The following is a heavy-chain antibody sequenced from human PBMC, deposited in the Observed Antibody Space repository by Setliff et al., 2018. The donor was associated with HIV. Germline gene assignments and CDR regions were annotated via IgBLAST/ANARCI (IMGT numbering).Heavy chain of an antibody. J-gene: IGHJ5*02. D-gene: IGHD2-15*01. CDR3: AAATTLLSPRA. CDR1: GDSISNNKYY. V-gene: IGHV4-39*07. Sequence: SETLSLTCSVSGDSISNNKYYWSWIRQPPGKGLEWTGSIYHDGKTYYNPSLESRLTISVDTAKNQFSLKLSSVTAADTAVYYCAAATTLLSPRAWGQGTLVTVSS. CDR2: IYHDGKT.